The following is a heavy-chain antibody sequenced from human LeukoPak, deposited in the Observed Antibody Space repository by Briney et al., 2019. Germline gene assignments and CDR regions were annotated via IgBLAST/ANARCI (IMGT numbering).Heavy chain of an antibody. CDR2: IRSKANSYAT. D-gene: IGHD1-26*01. CDR1: GFTFSGSA. J-gene: IGHJ4*02. Sequence: QPGGSLRLSCAASGFTFSGSAMHWVRQASGKGLEWVGRIRSKANSYATAYAASVKGRFTISRDDSKNTAYLQMNSLKTEDTAVYYCTRHDSGSYSTSDYWGQGTLVTVSS. CDR3: TRHDSGSYSTSDY. V-gene: IGHV3-73*01.